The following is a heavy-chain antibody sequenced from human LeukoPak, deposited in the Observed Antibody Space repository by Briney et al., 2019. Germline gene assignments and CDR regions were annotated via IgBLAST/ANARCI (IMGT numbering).Heavy chain of an antibody. Sequence: GGSLRLSCAASGFTFSSYSMNWVRQAPGKGLEWVSSISSSSSYIYYADSVKGRFTISRDNAKNSLYLQMNSLRAEDTAVYYCASLSHYYDSSGYYYWGQGTLVTVSS. J-gene: IGHJ4*02. CDR1: GFTFSSYS. CDR3: ASLSHYYDSSGYYY. D-gene: IGHD3-22*01. CDR2: ISSSSSYI. V-gene: IGHV3-21*01.